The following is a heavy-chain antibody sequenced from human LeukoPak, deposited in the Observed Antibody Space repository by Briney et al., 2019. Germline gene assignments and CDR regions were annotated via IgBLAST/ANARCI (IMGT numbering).Heavy chain of an antibody. J-gene: IGHJ4*02. V-gene: IGHV3-11*01. D-gene: IGHD3-22*01. CDR2: ISSSGSTI. CDR1: GFTFSDYY. Sequence: GGSLRLSCAASGFTFSDYYMSWIRQAPGKGLEWVSYISSSGSTIYYADSVKGRFTISRDNSKNTLYLQMNSLRAEDTAVYYCARDTDSSGYYHFDYWGQGTLVTVSS. CDR3: ARDTDSSGYYHFDY.